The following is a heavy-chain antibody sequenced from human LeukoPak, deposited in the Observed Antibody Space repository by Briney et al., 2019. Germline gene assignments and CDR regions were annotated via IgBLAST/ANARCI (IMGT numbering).Heavy chain of an antibody. CDR2: ISSSSSYI. Sequence: GGSLRLSCAASGFTFSSYSMNWVRQAPGKGLEWVSSISSSSSYIYYADSVKGRFTISRDNAKNSRYLQMNSLRAEDTAVYYCAKDRGAIGYYYMDVWGKGTTVTVSS. D-gene: IGHD2-2*02. CDR1: GFTFSSYS. CDR3: AKDRGAIGYYYMDV. V-gene: IGHV3-21*01. J-gene: IGHJ6*03.